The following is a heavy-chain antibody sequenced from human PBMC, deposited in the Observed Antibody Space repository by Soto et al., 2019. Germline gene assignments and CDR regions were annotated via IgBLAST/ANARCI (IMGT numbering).Heavy chain of an antibody. V-gene: IGHV4-61*01. CDR2: IYYSRST. D-gene: IGHD5-18*01. CDR3: ARDAKVDTDMGGYYYYSRDV. J-gene: IGHJ6*02. CDR1: GYSPDRATPY. Sequence: SASPSLKPTVYGYSPDRATPYSSWIPQPPGKGLGWIGRIYYSRSTDQPPSLKSRVSMTVDTSKNQFSLKLTSVTAADAAIYFCARDAKVDTDMGGYYYYSRDVWVQGTTVT.